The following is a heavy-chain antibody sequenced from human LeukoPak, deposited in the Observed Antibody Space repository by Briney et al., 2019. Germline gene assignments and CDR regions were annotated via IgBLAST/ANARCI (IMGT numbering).Heavy chain of an antibody. D-gene: IGHD6-19*01. CDR1: GYTFTSYY. CDR2: INPSGGST. Sequence: GASVKVSCKASGYTFTSYYMHWVRQAPGQGLEWIGIINPSGGSTSYAQKFQGRVTMTRDTSTSTVYMELSSLKSEDTAVYYCARDREAAVAGNDYWGQGTLVTVSS. J-gene: IGHJ4*02. V-gene: IGHV1-46*01. CDR3: ARDREAAVAGNDY.